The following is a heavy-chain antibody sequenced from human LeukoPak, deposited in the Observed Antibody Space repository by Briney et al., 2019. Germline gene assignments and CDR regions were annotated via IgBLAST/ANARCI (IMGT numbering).Heavy chain of an antibody. CDR2: ISNYGSNK. Sequence: GRSLRLSCAASGFTFSSYAMHWVRQAPGKGLEWVAVISNYGSNKYYADSVKGRFTISRDNSKNTLYLQMNSLRAEDTAVYYCARGTCGGDCYFDYWGQGTLVTVSS. V-gene: IGHV3-30*01. D-gene: IGHD2-21*02. CDR3: ARGTCGGDCYFDY. CDR1: GFTFSSYA. J-gene: IGHJ4*02.